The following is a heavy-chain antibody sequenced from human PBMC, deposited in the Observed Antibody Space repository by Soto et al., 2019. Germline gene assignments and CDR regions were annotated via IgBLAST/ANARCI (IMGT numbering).Heavy chain of an antibody. J-gene: IGHJ6*03. CDR2: INAGNGNT. CDR1: GYTFTSYA. Sequence: ASVKVSCKASGYTFTSYAMHWVRQAPGQRLEWMGWINAGNGNTKYSQKFQGRVTMTRNTSISTAYMELSSLRSEDTAVYYCARGRYDILTNYYYMDVWGKGTTVTVSS. V-gene: IGHV1-3*01. D-gene: IGHD3-9*01. CDR3: ARGRYDILTNYYYMDV.